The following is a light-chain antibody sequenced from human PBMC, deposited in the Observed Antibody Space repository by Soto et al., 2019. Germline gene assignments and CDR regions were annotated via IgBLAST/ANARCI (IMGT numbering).Light chain of an antibody. Sequence: DIQMTQSPSSLSASVGDRITITFRASQDISNYLAWYQQKLGRAPRLLIYDASSLESGVPSRFSGSGSGTEFTLTITSLQPDDFATYYCQQYNSYPWTFGQGTKVDIK. CDR3: QQYNSYPWT. J-gene: IGKJ1*01. CDR2: DAS. CDR1: QDISNY. V-gene: IGKV1-16*01.